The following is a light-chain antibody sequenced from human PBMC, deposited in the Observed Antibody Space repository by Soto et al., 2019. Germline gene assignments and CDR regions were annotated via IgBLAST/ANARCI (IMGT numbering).Light chain of an antibody. J-gene: IGKJ1*01. V-gene: IGKV3D-15*01. CDR2: DAS. CDR3: QKYNSAPWT. CDR1: QSVSYY. Sequence: EIVLTQSPGTLSLSPGERATLSCRASQSVSYYFAWYQQKPGQAPRLLIYDASSRATGVPDRFSGSGSGTVFTLTISSLQAEDVATYYCQKYNSAPWTFGQGTKVDI.